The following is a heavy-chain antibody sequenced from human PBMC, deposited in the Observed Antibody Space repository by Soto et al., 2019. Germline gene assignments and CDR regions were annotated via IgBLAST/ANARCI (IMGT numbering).Heavy chain of an antibody. CDR2: INIYGSST. Sequence: EVQLVESGGGSVQPGGSLRLSCAASGFTFSRYWMHWVRQAPGKGLVWVSRINIYGSSTDYADSVKGRFTISRDNAKNTLYLQMNSLRVEDTAVYYCARGWIVDLNDSLDIWCQGTMCTVSS. D-gene: IGHD2-2*03. CDR3: ARGWIVDLNDSLDI. J-gene: IGHJ3*02. CDR1: GFTFSRYW. V-gene: IGHV3-74*01.